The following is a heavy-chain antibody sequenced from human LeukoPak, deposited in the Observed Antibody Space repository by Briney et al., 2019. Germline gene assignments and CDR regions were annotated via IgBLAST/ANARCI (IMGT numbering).Heavy chain of an antibody. D-gene: IGHD2-2*01. J-gene: IGHJ4*02. CDR2: VFYNGAT. CDR3: AKGADIVVVPAANHY. Sequence: SETLSLTCIVSGGSISSSIYYWAWVRQPPGKGLEWIGTVFYNGATQYSPPLRGRVTISIDGSKNQFSLRLSSVTAADTAVYYCAKGADIVVVPAANHYWGQGTLVTVSS. CDR1: GGSISSSIYY. V-gene: IGHV4-39*07.